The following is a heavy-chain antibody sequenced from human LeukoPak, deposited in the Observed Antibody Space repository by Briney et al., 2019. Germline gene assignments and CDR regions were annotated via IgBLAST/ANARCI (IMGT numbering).Heavy chain of an antibody. J-gene: IGHJ6*02. Sequence: GGSLRLSCAASGFTFDDYAMHWVRQAPGKGLEWVSLISGNGGATYYADSVKGRFTISRDNSENSLYLQMNSLRTEDTALYYCAKESYFGSGSPMDVWGQGTTVTVSS. CDR3: AKESYFGSGSPMDV. CDR2: ISGNGGAT. D-gene: IGHD3-10*01. CDR1: GFTFDDYA. V-gene: IGHV3-43*02.